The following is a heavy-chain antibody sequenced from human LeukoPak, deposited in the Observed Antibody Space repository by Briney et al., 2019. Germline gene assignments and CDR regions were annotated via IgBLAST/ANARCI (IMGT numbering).Heavy chain of an antibody. J-gene: IGHJ4*02. V-gene: IGHV3-9*01. Sequence: GGSLRLSCAASGFTFDDYAMHWVRQAPGKGLEWVSGISWNSGSIGYADSVKGRFTISRDNAKNSLYLQMNSLRAEDTALYYCAADPLYSVVSGYWGQGTLVTVSS. CDR1: GFTFDDYA. CDR2: ISWNSGSI. CDR3: AADPLYSVVSGY. D-gene: IGHD2-21*01.